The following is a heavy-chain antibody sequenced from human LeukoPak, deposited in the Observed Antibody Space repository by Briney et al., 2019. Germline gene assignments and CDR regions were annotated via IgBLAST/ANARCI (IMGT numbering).Heavy chain of an antibody. CDR2: IYPGDSDT. V-gene: IGHV5-51*01. D-gene: IGHD3-9*01. Sequence: HGESLKISCKGSGYSFTSYWIGWVRPMPGKGLEWMGIIYPGDSDTRYSPSFQGQVTISADKSISTAYLQWSRLKASDTAMYYCARYHLTGYYWFDPWGQGTLVTVSS. CDR3: ARYHLTGYYWFDP. J-gene: IGHJ5*02. CDR1: GYSFTSYW.